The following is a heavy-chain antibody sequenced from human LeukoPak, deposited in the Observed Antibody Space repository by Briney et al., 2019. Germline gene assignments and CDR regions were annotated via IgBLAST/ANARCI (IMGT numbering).Heavy chain of an antibody. D-gene: IGHD6-6*01. J-gene: IGHJ4*02. Sequence: ASETLSLTCTVSGYSISSGYYWGWIRQPPGKGLEWIGNIYHSGSTYYNPSLKSRVTISVDTSKNQFSLKLSSVTAADTAVYYCAGSSIAARAGSYWGQGTLVTVSS. CDR3: AGSSIAARAGSY. CDR2: IYHSGST. CDR1: GYSISSGYY. V-gene: IGHV4-38-2*02.